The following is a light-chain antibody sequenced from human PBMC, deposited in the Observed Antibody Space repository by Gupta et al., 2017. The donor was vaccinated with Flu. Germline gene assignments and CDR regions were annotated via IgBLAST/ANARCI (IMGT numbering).Light chain of an antibody. CDR2: LDA. CDR1: KLGDKY. Sequence: SSALTQPPSVSVSPGQTASITCSGAKLGDKYVSWYQQKPGQSPVVVMYLDAKRTSGIPARFSGSNSGNTATLTISGTQGGDEADYYCQTGDSSTVVFGGGTKLTVL. V-gene: IGLV3-1*01. J-gene: IGLJ2*01. CDR3: QTGDSSTVV.